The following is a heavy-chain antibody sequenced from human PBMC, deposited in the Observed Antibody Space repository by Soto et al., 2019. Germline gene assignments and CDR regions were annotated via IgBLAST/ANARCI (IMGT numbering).Heavy chain of an antibody. CDR1: GGSIRSSGYY. V-gene: IGHV4-31*03. D-gene: IGHD3-10*01. CDR3: ARGAYGSGSYFQAYFDP. J-gene: IGHJ4*02. Sequence: QVELQESGPGLVKPSQTLSLICTVSGGSIRSSGYYWSWIRKPPGKGLEWIGYIYNTGSTRYSPSHRSRRSISVETSKGQFSRGVSSVTAADTAVYYRARGAYGSGSYFQAYFDPWGQGTLVSVSS. CDR2: IYNTGST.